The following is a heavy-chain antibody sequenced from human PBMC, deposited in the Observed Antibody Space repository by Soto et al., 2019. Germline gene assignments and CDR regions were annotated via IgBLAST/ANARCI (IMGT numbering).Heavy chain of an antibody. CDR3: ARDLRDGYNDFDY. J-gene: IGHJ4*02. CDR1: GGTFSSYA. CDR2: IIPIFGTA. V-gene: IGHV1-69*13. Sequence: SVKVSCKASGGTFSSYAISWVRQAPGQGLEWMGGIIPIFGTANYAQKFQGRVTITADESTSTAYMGLSSLRSEDTAVYYCARDLRDGYNDFDYWGQGTRVTVSS. D-gene: IGHD5-12*01.